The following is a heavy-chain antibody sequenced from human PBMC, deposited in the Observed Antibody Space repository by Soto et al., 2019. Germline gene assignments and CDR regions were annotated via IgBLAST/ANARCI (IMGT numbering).Heavy chain of an antibody. J-gene: IGHJ4*02. V-gene: IGHV4-59*08. Sequence: PSETLSLTCTVSGGCISSYYWSWIRQPPGKGLEWIGFIYYGGSTNDNPSLKSRVTISVDTPKNQFSLKLSSVTAADTAVYYCSKNWNWGSLVHWGQGTLVTVSS. CDR1: GGCISSYY. D-gene: IGHD7-27*01. CDR2: IYYGGST. CDR3: SKNWNWGSLVH.